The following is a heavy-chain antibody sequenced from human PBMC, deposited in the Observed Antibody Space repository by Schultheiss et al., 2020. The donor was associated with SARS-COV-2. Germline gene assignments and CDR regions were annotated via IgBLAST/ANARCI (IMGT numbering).Heavy chain of an antibody. V-gene: IGHV3-66*01. CDR1: GFTFSSYG. Sequence: GGSLRLSCAASGFTFSSYGMHWVRQAPGKGLEWVSVIYSGGSTYYADSVKGRFTISRDNSKNTLYLQMNSLRAEDTAVYYCASEYCGGDCYVSYYYYGMDVWGQGTTVTVSS. CDR2: IYSGGST. CDR3: ASEYCGGDCYVSYYYYGMDV. D-gene: IGHD2-21*02. J-gene: IGHJ6*02.